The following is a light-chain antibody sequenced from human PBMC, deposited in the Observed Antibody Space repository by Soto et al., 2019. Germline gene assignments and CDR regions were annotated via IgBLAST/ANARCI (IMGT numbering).Light chain of an antibody. V-gene: IGLV2-18*02. CDR1: SSDVSSNNR. Sequence: QSAMTKPPSVSGSPGQSVAISCTGTSSDVSSNNRVSWYQQPPGSAPKLIIYDVSNRPSGIPDRCSGSKSANTASLTISGLRTEDEADYYCSSYTTSNTYVFGTGTKLTV. J-gene: IGLJ1*01. CDR3: SSYTTSNTYV. CDR2: DVS.